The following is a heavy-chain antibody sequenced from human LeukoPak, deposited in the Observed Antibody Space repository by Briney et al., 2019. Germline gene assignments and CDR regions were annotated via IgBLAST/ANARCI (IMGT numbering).Heavy chain of an antibody. CDR3: ARGPPRYCSSTSCFWNFDY. Sequence: GGSLRLSCAASGFTFSDYYMSWIRQAPGKGLEWVPYISSSGSTIYYADSVKGRFTISRDNAKNSLYLQMNSLRAEDTAVYYCARGPPRYCSSTSCFWNFDYWGQGTLVTVSS. CDR2: ISSSGSTI. CDR1: GFTFSDYY. V-gene: IGHV3-11*04. J-gene: IGHJ4*02. D-gene: IGHD2-2*01.